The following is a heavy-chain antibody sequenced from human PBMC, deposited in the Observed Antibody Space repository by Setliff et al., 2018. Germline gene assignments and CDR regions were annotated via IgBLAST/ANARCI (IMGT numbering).Heavy chain of an antibody. Sequence: GGSLRLSCAASGFTFSTHSMNWVRQAPGKGLEWVSSISGSSTYIYYADSMKGRFTISRDNAKNSLYLQMNSLRAEDTAVYYCASAGHSGSWFPFDAFHIWGQGTMVTVSS. CDR1: GFTFSTHS. D-gene: IGHD6-13*01. CDR3: ASAGHSGSWFPFDAFHI. J-gene: IGHJ3*02. CDR2: ISGSSTYI. V-gene: IGHV3-21*01.